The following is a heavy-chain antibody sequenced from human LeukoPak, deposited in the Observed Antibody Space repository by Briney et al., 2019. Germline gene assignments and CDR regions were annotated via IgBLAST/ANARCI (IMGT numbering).Heavy chain of an antibody. J-gene: IGHJ5*02. CDR3: ARGGASIEWFDP. V-gene: IGHV4-59*01. CDR1: GDSISGYY. Sequence: SETLSLTCTVSGDSISGYYWSWIRQPPGKGLEWIAFIHSSGTTNYNPSLKSRVSISVDTSNNQFSLNVNSVTAADTAVYYCARGGASIEWFDPWGQGTLVSVSS. D-gene: IGHD2-21*01. CDR2: IHSSGTT.